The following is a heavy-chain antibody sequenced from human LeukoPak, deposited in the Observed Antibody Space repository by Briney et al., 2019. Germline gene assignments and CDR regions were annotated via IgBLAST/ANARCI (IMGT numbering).Heavy chain of an antibody. CDR1: GGSISSYY. CDR2: IHTSGST. Sequence: SETLSLTCTVSGGSISSYYWSWIRQPAGKGLEWIGRIHTSGSTNYNPSLKSRVTMSVDTSKNQFSLKLSSVTAADTAVYYCARDGRFPPEVLPRYFDYWGQGTLVTVSS. J-gene: IGHJ4*02. V-gene: IGHV4-4*07. CDR3: ARDGRFPPEVLPRYFDY. D-gene: IGHD1-26*01.